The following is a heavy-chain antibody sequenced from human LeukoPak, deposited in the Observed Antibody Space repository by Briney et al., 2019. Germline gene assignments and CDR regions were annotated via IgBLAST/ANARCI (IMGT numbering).Heavy chain of an antibody. CDR2: ITYNGATI. V-gene: IGHV3-48*02. CDR3: ARDSGYSYADDY. D-gene: IGHD5-18*01. Sequence: PGGSLRLSCAASGFTFRSYAMQWVRQAPGKGLKWVSYITYNGATIFYADSVKGRFTISRDNAKDSLYLQMRSLRDEDTAVYYCARDSGYSYADDYWGQGTLVTVSS. CDR1: GFTFRSYA. J-gene: IGHJ4*02.